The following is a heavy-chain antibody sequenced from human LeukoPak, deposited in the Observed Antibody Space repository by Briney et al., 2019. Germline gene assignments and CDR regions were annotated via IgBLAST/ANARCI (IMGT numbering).Heavy chain of an antibody. Sequence: GGSLRLSCAASGFTFSSYSMNWVRQAPGKGLEWVSYISSSSSTIYYADSVKGRFTISRDNAKNSLYLQMNSLRAEDTAVYYCARDPFADYWGQGTRVAVSS. CDR2: ISSSSSTI. CDR1: GFTFSSYS. CDR3: ARDPFADY. D-gene: IGHD3-10*01. V-gene: IGHV3-48*04. J-gene: IGHJ4*02.